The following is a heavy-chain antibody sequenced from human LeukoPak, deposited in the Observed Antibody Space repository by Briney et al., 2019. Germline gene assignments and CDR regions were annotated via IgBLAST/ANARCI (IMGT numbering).Heavy chain of an antibody. V-gene: IGHV3-74*01. D-gene: IGHD5-24*01. CDR1: GFTFSRYW. J-gene: IGHJ4*02. CDR2: INSDASST. Sequence: QPGGSLRLSCAASGFTFSRYWMHWVRQAPGKGLVWVSRINSDASSTSYADSVKGRFTISRDNAKSTLYLQMNSLRAEDTAVYYCAVSGDGHNYFDYWGQGTLVTVSS. CDR3: AVSGDGHNYFDY.